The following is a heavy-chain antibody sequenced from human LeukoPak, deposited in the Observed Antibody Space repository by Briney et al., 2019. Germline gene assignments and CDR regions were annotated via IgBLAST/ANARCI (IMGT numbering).Heavy chain of an antibody. D-gene: IGHD6-19*01. V-gene: IGHV4-34*01. CDR2: INHSGST. J-gene: IGHJ6*02. Sequence: SETLSLTCAVYGGSFSGYYWSWIRQPPGKGLEWIGEINHSGSTNYNPSLKSRVTISVDTSKNQFSLKLSSVTAADTAVYYCARRQYSSGWYYYGMDVWGQGTMVTVSS. CDR1: GGSFSGYY. CDR3: ARRQYSSGWYYYGMDV.